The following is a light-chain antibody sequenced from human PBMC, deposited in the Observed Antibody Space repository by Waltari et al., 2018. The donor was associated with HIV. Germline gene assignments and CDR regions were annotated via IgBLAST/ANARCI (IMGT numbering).Light chain of an antibody. CDR2: DNI. CDR3: GAWDTRLTVEV. V-gene: IGLV1-51*01. CDR1: RSNIGGSH. Sequence: QSVVTQPPSVSAAPGQKVTISCSGSRSNIGGSHVSWYQHLPGTAPKLLIYDNIKRPSGIPDRFSGSKSGTSATLGITGLQTGDEADYYCGAWDTRLTVEVFGGGTRLTVL. J-gene: IGLJ2*01.